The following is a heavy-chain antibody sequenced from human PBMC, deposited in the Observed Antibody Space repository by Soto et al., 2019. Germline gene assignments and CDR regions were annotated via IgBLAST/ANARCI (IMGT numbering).Heavy chain of an antibody. V-gene: IGHV3-23*01. CDR1: GFTFSSYT. CDR3: AKDLCYGTSCYAPYFQH. Sequence: GGSLRLSCAASGFTFSSYTMSWVRQAPGKGLEWVSAISGSGGSTYYADSVKGRFTISRDNSKNTLYLQMNSLRAEDTAVYYCAKDLCYGTSCYAPYFQHWGQGTLVTVSS. CDR2: ISGSGGST. D-gene: IGHD2-2*01. J-gene: IGHJ1*01.